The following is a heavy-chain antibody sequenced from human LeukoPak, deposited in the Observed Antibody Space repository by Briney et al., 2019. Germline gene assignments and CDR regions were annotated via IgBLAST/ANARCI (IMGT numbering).Heavy chain of an antibody. CDR2: INPSGEST. D-gene: IGHD2-2*01. CDR3: GRDERDVVVVPGAMPY. V-gene: IGHV1-46*01. Sequence: ASVNVSCQASGYSFINYYMHWVRQAPGQGLEGMGIINPSGESTTNAQKFQGRVTMTRDTSTTTVYMELSSLRSDDTAMYYCGRDERDVVVVPGAMPYWGQGTLVTVSS. CDR1: GYSFINYY. J-gene: IGHJ4*02.